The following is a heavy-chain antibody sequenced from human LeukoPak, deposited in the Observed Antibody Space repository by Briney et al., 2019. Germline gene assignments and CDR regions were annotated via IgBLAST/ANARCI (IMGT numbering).Heavy chain of an antibody. CDR3: ATTFGGVIRHGAFDI. Sequence: QPGGSLRLSCAASGFTFSSYEMNWVRQAPGKGLEWVSYISSSGSTIYYADSVKGRFTISRDNAKNSLYLQMNSLRAEDTAVYYCATTFGGVIRHGAFDIWGQGTMVTVSS. J-gene: IGHJ3*02. CDR1: GFTFSSYE. V-gene: IGHV3-48*03. CDR2: ISSSGSTI. D-gene: IGHD3-16*02.